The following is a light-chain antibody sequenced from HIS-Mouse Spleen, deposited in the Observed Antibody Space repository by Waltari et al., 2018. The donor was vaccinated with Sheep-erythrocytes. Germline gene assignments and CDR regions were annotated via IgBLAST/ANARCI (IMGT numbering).Light chain of an antibody. CDR2: ECS. CDR3: CSYAGSSTPWV. J-gene: IGLJ3*02. V-gene: IGLV2-23*01. Sequence: QSALTQPASVSGSPGQSITISCTGTSSDVGSYNLVSWYQHHPGKAPKLMIYECSMRPSGFSNRFSGSKSGNTASLTISGHQAEDEADYYCCSYAGSSTPWVFGGGTKLTVL. CDR1: SSDVGSYNL.